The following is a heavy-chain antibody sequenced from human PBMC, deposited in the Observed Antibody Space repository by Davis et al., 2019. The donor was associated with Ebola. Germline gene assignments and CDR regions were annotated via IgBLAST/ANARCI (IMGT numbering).Heavy chain of an antibody. Sequence: GESLKISCAASGFTFSSYAMHWVRQAPGKGLEWVSAISGSGGSTYYADSVKGRFTISRDNSKNTLYLQMNSLRAEDTAVYYCAKAYIWGSYRPTAHWFDPWGQGTLVTVSS. V-gene: IGHV3-23*01. J-gene: IGHJ5*02. CDR3: AKAYIWGSYRPTAHWFDP. CDR1: GFTFSSYA. CDR2: ISGSGGST. D-gene: IGHD3-16*02.